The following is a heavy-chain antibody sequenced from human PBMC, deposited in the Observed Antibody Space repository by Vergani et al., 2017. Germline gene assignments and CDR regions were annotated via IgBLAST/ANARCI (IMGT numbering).Heavy chain of an antibody. J-gene: IGHJ2*01. CDR2: ISGSGGST. Sequence: EVQLLESGGGLVQPGGSLRLSCAASGFTFSSYAMSWVRQAPGKGLEWVSAISGSGGSTYYADSVKGRFTISRDNSKNTLYLQMNSLRAEDTAVYYCAKHYYDSSGYYMVRYFDLWGRGTLVTVSS. D-gene: IGHD3-22*01. V-gene: IGHV3-23*01. CDR3: AKHYYDSSGYYMVRYFDL. CDR1: GFTFSSYA.